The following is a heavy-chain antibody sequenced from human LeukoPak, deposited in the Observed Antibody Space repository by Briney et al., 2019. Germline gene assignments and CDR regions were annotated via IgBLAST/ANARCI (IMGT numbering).Heavy chain of an antibody. V-gene: IGHV4-59*12. J-gene: IGHJ4*02. CDR2: IYYRGNT. CDR1: GGSISSYY. Sequence: SETLSLTCTVSGGSISSYYWSWIRQTPGMGLEWLAYIYYRGNTYYNPSLNSRGAISVDTSKNQFSLELSSVTAADTAMYYCARVTGSITYIDFWGQGILVTVSS. D-gene: IGHD1-14*01. CDR3: ARVTGSITYIDF.